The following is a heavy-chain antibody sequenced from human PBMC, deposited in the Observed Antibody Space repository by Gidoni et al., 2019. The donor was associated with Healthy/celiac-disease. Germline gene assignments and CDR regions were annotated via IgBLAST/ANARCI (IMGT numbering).Heavy chain of an antibody. CDR1: GFPFSSYS. J-gene: IGHJ4*02. V-gene: IGHV3-21*01. D-gene: IGHD3-22*01. CDR2: ISSSSSYI. Sequence: EVQLVESGGGLVKPGGSLRLSCDASGFPFSSYSMNWVRQAPGKGLAWVSSISSSSSYIYYADSVKGRFTISRDNAKNSLYLQMNSLRAEDTAVYYCARGYYDSSGYDDYWGQGTLVTVSS. CDR3: ARGYYDSSGYDDY.